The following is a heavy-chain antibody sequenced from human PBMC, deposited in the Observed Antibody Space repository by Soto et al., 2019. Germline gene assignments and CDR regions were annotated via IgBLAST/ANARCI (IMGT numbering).Heavy chain of an antibody. Sequence: QVQLVQSGAEVKKPGSSVKVSCKASGGTFSSYAISWVRQAPGQGLEWMGGIIPIFGTANYAQKFQGRVTITADKSTSTAYMELSSLRSEDTAVYCCARVRTPNFDYSNSSWYYGMDVWGQGTTVTVSS. D-gene: IGHD4-4*01. CDR1: GGTFSSYA. J-gene: IGHJ6*02. CDR3: ARVRTPNFDYSNSSWYYGMDV. CDR2: IIPIFGTA. V-gene: IGHV1-69*06.